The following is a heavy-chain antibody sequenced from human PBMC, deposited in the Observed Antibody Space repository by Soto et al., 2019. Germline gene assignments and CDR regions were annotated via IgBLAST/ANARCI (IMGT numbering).Heavy chain of an antibody. CDR2: INHSGST. J-gene: IGHJ4*02. V-gene: IGHV4-34*01. CDR1: GGSFSGYY. D-gene: IGHD2-2*02. Sequence: LETLSLTCAVYGGSFSGYYWSWIRQPPGKGLEWIGEINHSGSTNYNPSLKSRVTISVDTSKNQFSLKLSSVTAADTAVYYCARGDGYCSSTSCYNFFDYWGQGTLVTVSS. CDR3: ARGDGYCSSTSCYNFFDY.